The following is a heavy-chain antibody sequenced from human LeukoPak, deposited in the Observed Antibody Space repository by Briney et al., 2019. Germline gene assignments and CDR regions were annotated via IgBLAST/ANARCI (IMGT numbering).Heavy chain of an antibody. CDR2: RYYSGTF. Sequence: SETLSLTCTVSGGSITNDYWTWIRQSPGKGLEWIGYRYYSGTFNYDPSLKSRVTMSVDTSKNQFSLRLSSVTAADRAVYYCARGHGRVLIFGVLTIYAMDVWGQGTTVTVSS. V-gene: IGHV4-59*01. J-gene: IGHJ6*02. CDR1: GGSITNDY. CDR3: ARGHGRVLIFGVLTIYAMDV. D-gene: IGHD3-3*01.